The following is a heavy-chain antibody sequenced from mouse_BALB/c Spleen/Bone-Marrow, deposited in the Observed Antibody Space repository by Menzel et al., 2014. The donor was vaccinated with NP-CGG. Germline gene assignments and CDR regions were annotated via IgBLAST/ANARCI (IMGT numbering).Heavy chain of an antibody. J-gene: IGHJ4*01. CDR3: ARDLYDGYSYYAMDY. D-gene: IGHD2-3*01. CDR2: ITSGGGYA. CDR1: GFTFSGYT. V-gene: IGHV5-6-4*01. Sequence: EVKLEESGGGLVKPGGSLKLSCAASGFTFSGYTMSWVRQTPEKRLEWVATITSGGGYAYYPDSVKGRFTISRDNAKNTLYLQMSSLKSEDTAMYYCARDLYDGYSYYAMDYWGQGTSVTVSS.